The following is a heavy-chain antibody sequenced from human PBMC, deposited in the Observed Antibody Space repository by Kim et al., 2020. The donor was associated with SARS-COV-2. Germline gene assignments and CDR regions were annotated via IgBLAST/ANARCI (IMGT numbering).Heavy chain of an antibody. CDR2: INHSGST. Sequence: SETLSLTCAVYGGSFSGYYWSWIRQPPGKGLEWIGEINHSGSTNYNPSLKSRVTISVDTSKNQFSLKLSSVTAADTAVYYCARGPRHKPAAIRFDYWGQGTLVTVSS. D-gene: IGHD2-2*02. CDR1: GGSFSGYY. V-gene: IGHV4-34*01. CDR3: ARGPRHKPAAIRFDY. J-gene: IGHJ4*02.